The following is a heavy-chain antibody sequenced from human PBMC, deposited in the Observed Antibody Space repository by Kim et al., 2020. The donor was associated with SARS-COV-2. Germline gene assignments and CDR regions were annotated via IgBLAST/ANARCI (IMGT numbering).Heavy chain of an antibody. V-gene: IGHV4-59*01. D-gene: IGHD5-12*01. Sequence: SETLSLTCTVSGGSISSYYWSWIRQPPGKGLEWIGYIYYSGSTNYNPSLKSRVTISVDTSKNQFSLKLSSVTAADTAVYYCAREGGWLRPFDYWGQGTLVTVSS. CDR2: IYYSGST. CDR1: GGSISSYY. J-gene: IGHJ4*02. CDR3: AREGGWLRPFDY.